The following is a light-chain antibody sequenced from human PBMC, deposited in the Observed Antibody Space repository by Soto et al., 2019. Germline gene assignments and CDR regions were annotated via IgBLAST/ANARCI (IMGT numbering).Light chain of an antibody. V-gene: IGKV1-33*01. J-gene: IGKJ5*01. CDR2: DAS. CDR3: QQYEDLPT. CDR1: QNINNY. Sequence: DIQMTQSPSSLSASVGDRVTITCQASQNINNYLNGYQQKPGRAPKLLIYDASNLEAGVPSRFRGSGSGTDFTFTISRLQPEDIATYYCQQYEDLPTFGQGTRLEI.